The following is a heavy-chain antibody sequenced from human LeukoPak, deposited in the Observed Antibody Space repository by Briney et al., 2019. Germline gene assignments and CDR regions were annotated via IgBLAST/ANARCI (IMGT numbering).Heavy chain of an antibody. CDR1: GFTFSSYG. CDR3: ARGYDSGYYPPHLDY. J-gene: IGHJ4*02. Sequence: GGSLRLSCAASGFTFSSYGMHWVRQAPGKGLEWVAVISYDGSKKYYADSVKGRFTISRDNSKNTLYLQMNSLRAEDTAVYYCARGYDSGYYPPHLDYWGQGTLVTVSS. CDR2: ISYDGSKK. V-gene: IGHV3-30*03. D-gene: IGHD3-22*01.